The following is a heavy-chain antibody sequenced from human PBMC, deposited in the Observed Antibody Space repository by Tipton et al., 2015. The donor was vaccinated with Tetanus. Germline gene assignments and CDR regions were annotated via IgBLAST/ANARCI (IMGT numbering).Heavy chain of an antibody. J-gene: IGHJ5*02. Sequence: TLSLTCTVSGASFSSGDYYWSWIRKPPGKDLEWIGYIYQTGTTYYNPSLKGRVTISMDRSNTQFSLKLSSVTAADTAVYYCACNPTIAAAGTGEDSGWFDPWGQGTLVTVSS. CDR2: IYQTGTT. CDR3: ACNPTIAAAGTGEDSGWFDP. V-gene: IGHV4-30-2*02. CDR1: GASFSSGDYY. D-gene: IGHD6-13*01.